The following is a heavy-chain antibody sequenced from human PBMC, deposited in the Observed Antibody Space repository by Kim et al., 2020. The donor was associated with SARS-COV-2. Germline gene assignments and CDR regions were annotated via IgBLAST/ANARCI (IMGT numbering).Heavy chain of an antibody. Sequence: GGSLRLSCAASGFTFNTYTMHWVRQAPGKGPEWVAVISYDGSTTYYAVSVEGRFTVSRDDSKSTLYLQMNSLRPEDTALYYCARGTTISGQWYLYLWGRGTLVTVSS. CDR1: GFTFNTYT. D-gene: IGHD3-3*01. V-gene: IGHV3-30*04. J-gene: IGHJ2*01. CDR2: ISYDGSTT. CDR3: ARGTTISGQWYLYL.